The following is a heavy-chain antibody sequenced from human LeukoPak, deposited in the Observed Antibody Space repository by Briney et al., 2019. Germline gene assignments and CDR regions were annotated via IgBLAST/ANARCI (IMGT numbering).Heavy chain of an antibody. V-gene: IGHV4-4*02. CDR1: GGSISSSAW. CDR3: ARESKGSSYFYYYMDV. J-gene: IGHJ6*03. CDR2: INDRGTI. Sequence: SGTLSLTCVVSGGSISSSAWWTWVRQSPGKGLEWIGEINDRGTINYNPSLQRRVSISVDKSKNQFSLILNSVTDADTARYYCARESKGSSYFYYYMDVWGKGTTVTVSS. D-gene: IGHD3-3*01.